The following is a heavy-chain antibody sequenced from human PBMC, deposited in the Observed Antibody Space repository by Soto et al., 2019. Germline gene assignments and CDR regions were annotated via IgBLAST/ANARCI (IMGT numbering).Heavy chain of an antibody. CDR2: ISDRGGST. D-gene: IGHD5-18*01. V-gene: IGHV3-23*01. CDR1: GFTFSNYA. Sequence: GGSLRLSCAASGFTFSNYAVSWVRQSPGRGLEWVASISDRGGSTKYADSANGRFTISRDNSRNTLFLQMDTLRAEDTAVYYCARLPYSYVSLYFFDFWGQGTLVTVSS. CDR3: ARLPYSYVSLYFFDF. J-gene: IGHJ4*02.